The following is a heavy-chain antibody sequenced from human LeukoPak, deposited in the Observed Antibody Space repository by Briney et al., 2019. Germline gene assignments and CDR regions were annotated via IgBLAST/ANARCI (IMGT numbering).Heavy chain of an antibody. CDR2: ISGSGDAT. D-gene: IGHD6-25*01. CDR1: GFTFSSFA. J-gene: IGHJ4*02. CDR3: ARGRGSLDY. Sequence: GGSLRLSCAASGFTFSSFAMTWVRQAPGKGLEWVSTISGSGDATHYADSVKGRFTISRDNSKNTLYLQMNTLRAEDTAVYYCARGRGSLDYWGQGALVTVSS. V-gene: IGHV3-23*01.